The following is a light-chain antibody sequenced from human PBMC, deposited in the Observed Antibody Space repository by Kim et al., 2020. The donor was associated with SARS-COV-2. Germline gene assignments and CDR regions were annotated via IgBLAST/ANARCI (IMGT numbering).Light chain of an antibody. CDR2: DDN. Sequence: VTISCTRSSGSIASSYVHWYQQRPGSAPSTVVYDDNESPSGFPDRFSGSIDSSSNTSSLTISGLRTEDEADYYCQSYDSSKDCVFGGGTQLTVL. CDR3: QSYDSSKDCV. CDR1: SGSIASSY. V-gene: IGLV6-57*03. J-gene: IGLJ3*02.